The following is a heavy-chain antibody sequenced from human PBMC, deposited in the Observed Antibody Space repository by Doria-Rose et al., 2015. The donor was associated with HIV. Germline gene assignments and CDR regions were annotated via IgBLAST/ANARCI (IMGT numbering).Heavy chain of an antibody. V-gene: IGHV4-59*01. Sequence: QVQLQESGPGLVKPSETLSLTCSVSGDSISHYYWSWIRQPPGKGLEYIGDIFYTGSTNYSPSLKSRVSMSIDTSKNKFSLRPSSVTAADTAVYYCARVLSGTYDYWGQGTLVTVSS. CDR1: GDSISHYY. CDR3: ARVLSGTYDY. J-gene: IGHJ4*02. CDR2: IFYTGST. D-gene: IGHD1-26*01.